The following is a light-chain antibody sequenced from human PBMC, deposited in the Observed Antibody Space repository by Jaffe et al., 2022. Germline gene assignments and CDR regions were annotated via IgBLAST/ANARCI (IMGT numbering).Light chain of an antibody. CDR1: KSNVGSYND. J-gene: IGLJ2*01. Sequence: QSLLTQAPSVSGAPGQSITISCTGSKSNVGSYNDVHWYQQLPGSAPKLILSGDNDRPSGVPDRFTGSTSGTSASLAITGLQIEDEAEYFCLCYDTSLRGWLFGGGTKVTV. V-gene: IGLV1-40*01. CDR2: GDN. CDR3: LCYDTSLRGWL.